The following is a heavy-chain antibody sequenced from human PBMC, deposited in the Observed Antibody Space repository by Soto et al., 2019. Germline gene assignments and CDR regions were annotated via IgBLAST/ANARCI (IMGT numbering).Heavy chain of an antibody. CDR3: ARRGTIWFGSIAFDP. J-gene: IGHJ5*02. V-gene: IGHV4-39*01. CDR1: GGSISSSSYY. D-gene: IGHD3-10*01. CDR2: IYYSGST. Sequence: SETLSLTCTVSGGSISSSSYYWGWIRQPPGKGLEWIGSIYYSGSTYYNPSLKSRVTISVDTSKNQFSLKLSSVTAADTAVYYRARRGTIWFGSIAFDPWGQGTLVTVSS.